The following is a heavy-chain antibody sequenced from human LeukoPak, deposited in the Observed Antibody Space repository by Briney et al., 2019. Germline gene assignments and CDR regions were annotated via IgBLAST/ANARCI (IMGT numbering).Heavy chain of an antibody. CDR1: GFTFSSHA. J-gene: IGHJ4*02. D-gene: IGHD1-26*01. Sequence: GGSLRLSCAASGFTFSSHAMSWFRQAPGKGLEWVSAISGSGGSTYYADSVKGRFTISRDNSENTLYLQMNSLRAEDTAVYYCAKETYSGSYSTFDYWGQGTLVTVSS. V-gene: IGHV3-23*01. CDR2: ISGSGGST. CDR3: AKETYSGSYSTFDY.